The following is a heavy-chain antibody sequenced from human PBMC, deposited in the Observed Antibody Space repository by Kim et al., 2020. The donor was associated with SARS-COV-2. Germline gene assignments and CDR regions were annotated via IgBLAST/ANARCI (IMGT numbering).Heavy chain of an antibody. V-gene: IGHV4-61*02. D-gene: IGHD1-1*01. CDR3: AREDNDLWTH. Sequence: SETLSLTCTVSGGSITSGIYFWSWIRQPAGKGLEWIGRISVSGTTTYNPSLKSRVTISIDTSKNQFSLKLISATAADTAIYYCAREDNDLWTHWGQGTRVTVSS. J-gene: IGHJ4*02. CDR2: ISVSGTT. CDR1: GGSITSGIYF.